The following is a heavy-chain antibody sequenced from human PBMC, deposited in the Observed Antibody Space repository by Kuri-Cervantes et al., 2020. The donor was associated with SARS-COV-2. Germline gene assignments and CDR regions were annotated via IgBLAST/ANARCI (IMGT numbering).Heavy chain of an antibody. Sequence: GESLKISCTASGFTFTNHAMSWVRQAPGKGLEWVSVIPSGGNSYYPISVRGRFTISRDNSKNTPYLQMNSLRPEDTAVYYCAKSFDPYNSLSGDYFDYWDQGTLVTVSS. J-gene: IGHJ4*02. V-gene: IGHV3-23*03. D-gene: IGHD5-24*01. CDR1: GFTFTNHA. CDR2: IPSGGNS. CDR3: AKSFDPYNSLSGDYFDY.